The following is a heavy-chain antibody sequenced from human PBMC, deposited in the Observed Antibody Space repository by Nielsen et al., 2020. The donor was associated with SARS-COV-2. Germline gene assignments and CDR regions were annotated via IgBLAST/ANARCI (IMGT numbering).Heavy chain of an antibody. D-gene: IGHD2-8*01. CDR2: ISSSGSTI. V-gene: IGHV3-48*03. Sequence: GGSLRLSCAASGFTFSSYEMNWVRQAPGKGLEWVSYISSSGSTIYYADSVKGRFTISRDNAKNSLYLQMNSLRAEDTAVYYCARREDIVLMVYESYGMDVWGQGTTVTVSS. CDR3: ARREDIVLMVYESYGMDV. CDR1: GFTFSSYE. J-gene: IGHJ6*02.